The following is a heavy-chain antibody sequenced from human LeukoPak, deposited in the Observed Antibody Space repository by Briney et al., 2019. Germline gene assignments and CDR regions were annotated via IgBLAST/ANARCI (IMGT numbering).Heavy chain of an antibody. D-gene: IGHD3-10*01. Sequence: GGSLRLSCAAPGFTFSSYAMSWVRQAPGKGLEWVSAISGSGGSTYYADSVKGRFTISRDNSKNTLYLQMNSLRAEDTAVYYCAKGMVRGVYYYYGMDVWGQGTTVTVSS. CDR3: AKGMVRGVYYYYGMDV. V-gene: IGHV3-23*01. CDR1: GFTFSSYA. CDR2: ISGSGGST. J-gene: IGHJ6*02.